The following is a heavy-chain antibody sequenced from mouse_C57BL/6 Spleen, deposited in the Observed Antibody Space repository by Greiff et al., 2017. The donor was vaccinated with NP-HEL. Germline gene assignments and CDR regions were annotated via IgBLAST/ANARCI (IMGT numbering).Heavy chain of an antibody. CDR3: ARSHFTPWAMDY. J-gene: IGHJ4*01. CDR1: GFTFTDYY. CDR2: ISNNATGYTT. Sequence: EVKLVESGGGLVQPGGSLSLSCAASGFTFTDYYMSWVRQPPGKALEWLGFISNNATGYTTAYSASVRGRFTISRDNYQSILYLQMNALRAEDSATYYCARSHFTPWAMDYWGQGTSVTVSS. V-gene: IGHV7-3*01.